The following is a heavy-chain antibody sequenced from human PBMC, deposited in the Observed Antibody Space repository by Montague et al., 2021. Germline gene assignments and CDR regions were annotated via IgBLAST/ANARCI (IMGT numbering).Heavy chain of an antibody. Sequence: SLRLSCAASGFTFRSFGMHLVRQAPGKGLEWLAVISYDGSEIYQADSVKGRFTISRDNSRNSLYLQMNSLRTEDTAVYYCAKDHDYYVSAHWRANHYYGVDVWGQGTTVTVSS. J-gene: IGHJ6*02. D-gene: IGHD3-10*01. V-gene: IGHV3-30*18. CDR3: AKDHDYYVSAHWRANHYYGVDV. CDR2: ISYDGSEI. CDR1: GFTFRSFG.